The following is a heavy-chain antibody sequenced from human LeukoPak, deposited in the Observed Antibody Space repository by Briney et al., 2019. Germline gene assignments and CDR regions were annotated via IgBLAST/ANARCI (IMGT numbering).Heavy chain of an antibody. J-gene: IGHJ6*03. Sequence: TSETLSLTCTVSGGSISSSSYYWGWIRQPPVKGLQWIGSIYYSGSTYYNPSLKSRVTISVDTSKNQFSLKLSSVTAADTAVYYCARLLSFDSSSWYSAYYYYYMDVWGKGTTVTISS. CDR3: ARLLSFDSSSWYSAYYYYYMDV. CDR2: IYYSGST. CDR1: GGSISSSSYY. V-gene: IGHV4-39*01. D-gene: IGHD6-13*01.